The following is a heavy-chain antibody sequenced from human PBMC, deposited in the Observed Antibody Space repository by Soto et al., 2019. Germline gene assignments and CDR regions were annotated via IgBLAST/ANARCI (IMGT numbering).Heavy chain of an antibody. V-gene: IGHV5-51*01. J-gene: IGHJ4*02. D-gene: IGHD1-1*01. CDR1: GYSFTSYW. CDR2: IYPGDSDT. Sequence: PGESLKISCKGSGYSFTSYWIGWVRQMPGKGLEWMGIIYPGDSDTRYSPSFQGQVTISADKSISTAYLQWSSLKALDTAMYYCARRQSRWKTRDKYYFDYWGQGTLVTVSS. CDR3: ARRQSRWKTRDKYYFDY.